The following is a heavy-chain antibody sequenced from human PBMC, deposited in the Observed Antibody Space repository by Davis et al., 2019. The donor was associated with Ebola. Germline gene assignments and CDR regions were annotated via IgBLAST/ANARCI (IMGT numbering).Heavy chain of an antibody. D-gene: IGHD3-3*01. CDR1: GFTVSSNY. Sequence: GGSLRLSCAASGFTVSSNYMSWVRQAPGKGLEWVSVIYSGGSTYYADSVKGRFTISRDNSKNTLYLQMNSLRAEDTAVYYCARAHYDFWSGYLDYWGQGTLVTVPS. CDR2: IYSGGST. CDR3: ARAHYDFWSGYLDY. J-gene: IGHJ4*02. V-gene: IGHV3-66*01.